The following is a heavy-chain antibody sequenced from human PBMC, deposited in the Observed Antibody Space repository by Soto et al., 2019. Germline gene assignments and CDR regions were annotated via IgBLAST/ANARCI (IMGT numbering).Heavy chain of an antibody. CDR1: GFTFSSYG. CDR2: ISYDGSNK. V-gene: IGHV3-30*18. Sequence: GGSLRLSCAASGFTFSSYGMHWVRQAPGKGLEWVAVISYDGSNKYYADSVKGRFTISRDNSKNTLYLQMNSLRAEDTAVYYCAKGIAVAGPRIAFDIWGQGTMVTVSS. D-gene: IGHD6-19*01. J-gene: IGHJ3*02. CDR3: AKGIAVAGPRIAFDI.